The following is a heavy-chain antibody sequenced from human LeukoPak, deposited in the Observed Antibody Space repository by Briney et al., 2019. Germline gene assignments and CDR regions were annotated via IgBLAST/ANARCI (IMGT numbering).Heavy chain of an antibody. CDR3: ARDPYVSNFDY. CDR2: ISYDGSNK. D-gene: IGHD3-10*02. Sequence: GRSLRLSCAASGFTFSSYAMHWVRQAPGKGLEWVAVISYDGSNKDYADSVKGRFTISRDNAQNSLYLHMHSLRVEDTAVYYCARDPYVSNFDYWGQGTLVTVSS. J-gene: IGHJ4*02. CDR1: GFTFSSYA. V-gene: IGHV3-30*04.